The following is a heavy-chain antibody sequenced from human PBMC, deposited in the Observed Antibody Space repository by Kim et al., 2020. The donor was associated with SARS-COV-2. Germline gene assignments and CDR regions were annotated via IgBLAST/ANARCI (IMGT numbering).Heavy chain of an antibody. Sequence: GGSLRLSCVASGLTFSGSGIHWVRQASGKGLEWVGQIRSKANNYATIYTASLRGRFTISRDDSKNTAYLQMNSLKIEDTAVYYCSTVPTTSGLDPWGQGTLVTVSS. CDR2: IRSKANNYAT. CDR3: STVPTTSGLDP. CDR1: GLTFSGSG. J-gene: IGHJ5*02. V-gene: IGHV3-73*01. D-gene: IGHD1-1*01.